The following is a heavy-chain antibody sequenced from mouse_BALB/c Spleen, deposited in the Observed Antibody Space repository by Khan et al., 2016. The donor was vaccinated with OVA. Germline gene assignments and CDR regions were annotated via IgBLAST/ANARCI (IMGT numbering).Heavy chain of an antibody. CDR3: ALYGSRGDY. CDR2: ILPGRGVT. Sequence: QVQLQQSGAELMKPGASVKISCKATGFTFSNYWIEWVKQRPGHGLEWIGQILPGRGVTNYNEKFEGKATFTADTSSNTAYMQISSLTSEDSAVYYCALYGSRGDYWGQGTTLTVSS. J-gene: IGHJ2*01. CDR1: GFTFSNYW. V-gene: IGHV1-9*01. D-gene: IGHD1-1*01.